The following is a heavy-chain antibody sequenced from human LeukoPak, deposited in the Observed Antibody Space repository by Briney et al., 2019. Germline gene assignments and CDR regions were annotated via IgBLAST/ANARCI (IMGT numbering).Heavy chain of an antibody. V-gene: IGHV3-23*01. D-gene: IGHD3-22*01. CDR3: AKPGAYYDSSGYWDY. J-gene: IGHJ4*02. Sequence: GGSLRLSCAASGFTFSSYAMSWVRQAPGKGLEWVSAISGSGGSTYYADSVKGRFTISRDNSKNTLYLQMNSLRAEDTAVYYCAKPGAYYDSSGYWDYWGQGTLVTVSS. CDR2: ISGSGGST. CDR1: GFTFSSYA.